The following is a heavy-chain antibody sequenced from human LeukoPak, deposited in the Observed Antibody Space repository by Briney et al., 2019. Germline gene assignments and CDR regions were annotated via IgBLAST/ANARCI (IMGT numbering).Heavy chain of an antibody. CDR1: GFTFSDCY. V-gene: IGHV3-11*01. D-gene: IGHD3-10*02. J-gene: IGHJ4*02. CDR3: ARDLTRFMKEHLGGY. CDR2: ISSSGNTI. Sequence: GGPLRLSCAASGFTFSDCYISGTPGARGGGQVGFLYISSSGNTIYYADSVKGRFTISRDNAKNSLHLQMNSLRAEDMAVYYCARDLTRFMKEHLGGYWGQGTLVTVSS.